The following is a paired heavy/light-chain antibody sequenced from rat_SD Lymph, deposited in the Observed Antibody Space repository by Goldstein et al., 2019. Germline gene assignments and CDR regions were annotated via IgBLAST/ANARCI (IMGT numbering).Heavy chain of an antibody. CDR1: GFTFSDYN. D-gene: IGHD1-4*01. V-gene: IGHV5-7*01. CDR3: ARLKLPGYNYPNWFAY. Sequence: EVQLVESGGGLVQPGRSLKLSCAASGFTFSDYNMAWVRQAPKKGLEWVATISYDGSSTYYRDSVKGRFTISRDNAKSTLYLQMDSLRSEDTATYYCARLKLPGYNYPNWFAYWGQGTLVTVSS. CDR2: ISYDGSST. J-gene: IGHJ3*01.
Light chain of an antibody. CDR2: AAN. CDR3: LQGSKFPFT. J-gene: IGKJ4*01. Sequence: DIQMTQSPASLSASLGETVSIECLASEDIYSYLAWYQQKPGKSPQLLIYAANRLQDGVPSRFSGSGSGTQYSLKISGMQPEDEGDYFCLQGSKFPFTFGSGTKLEIK. V-gene: IGKV12S38*01. CDR1: EDIYSY.